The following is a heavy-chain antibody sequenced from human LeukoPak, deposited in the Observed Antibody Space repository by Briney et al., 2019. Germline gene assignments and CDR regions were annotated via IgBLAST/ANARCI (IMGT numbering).Heavy chain of an antibody. J-gene: IGHJ6*03. CDR2: IYYNGYT. CDR3: ARTYGDYRYYYYYMDV. V-gene: IGHV4-59*01. D-gene: IGHD4-17*01. CDR1: GGSIGTYY. Sequence: PSETLSLTCTVSGGSIGTYYWSWIRQPPGKGLEWIGYIYYNGYTDYNPSLKSRVTISLHTSKNQFSLKLSSVTAADTAVYYCARTYGDYRYYYYYMDVWGKGTTVTISS.